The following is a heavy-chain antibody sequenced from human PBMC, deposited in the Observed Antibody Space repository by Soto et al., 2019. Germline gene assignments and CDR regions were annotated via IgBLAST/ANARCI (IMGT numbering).Heavy chain of an antibody. V-gene: IGHV1-3*01. D-gene: IGHD7-27*01. CDR1: GYTFSSYA. Sequence: QVHLVQSGAEVRKPGASVKVSCKASGYTFSSYAMHWVRQAPGQRLEWMGWINAGYGNTKSSQKFQDRVTISRDTTASTAYKELTRLRSEDTAVYYCARDTGEGTFDFWGQGTLVTVSS. J-gene: IGHJ4*02. CDR2: INAGYGNT. CDR3: ARDTGEGTFDF.